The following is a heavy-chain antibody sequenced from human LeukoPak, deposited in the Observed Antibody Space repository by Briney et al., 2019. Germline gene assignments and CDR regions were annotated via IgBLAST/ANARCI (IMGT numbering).Heavy chain of an antibody. J-gene: IGHJ4*02. Sequence: GGSLRLSCAASGFTFSTYAMNWVRQAPAKGLEWVSTIGGGGPTTDYADSVKDRFTISRDNSKNTLYLQMNSLRAEHTAVYFCARGFLGGTDQYFDSWGQGTLVTVSS. CDR3: ARGFLGGTDQYFDS. D-gene: IGHD6-19*01. V-gene: IGHV3-23*01. CDR2: IGGGGPTT. CDR1: GFTFSTYA.